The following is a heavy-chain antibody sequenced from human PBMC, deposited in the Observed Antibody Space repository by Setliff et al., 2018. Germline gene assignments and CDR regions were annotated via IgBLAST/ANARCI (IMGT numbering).Heavy chain of an antibody. Sequence: PGGSLRLSCAASGFTFSSYGMHWVRQAPGKGLEWVAFIRYDGRNKYYADSLKGRFTISRDNSKNTLDLQVNSLRAEDTAVYYCARGGLGFCSSTSCQWGYYSMDVWGKGTTVTVSS. CDR1: GFTFSSYG. J-gene: IGHJ6*03. CDR2: IRYDGRNK. D-gene: IGHD2-2*01. CDR3: ARGGLGFCSSTSCQWGYYSMDV. V-gene: IGHV3-30*02.